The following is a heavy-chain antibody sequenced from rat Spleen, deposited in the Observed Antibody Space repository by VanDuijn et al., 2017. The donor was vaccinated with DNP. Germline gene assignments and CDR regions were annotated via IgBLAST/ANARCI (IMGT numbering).Heavy chain of an antibody. Sequence: EVQLVESGGGLVQPGRSLKLSCAASGFTFNNYWMTWIRQVPGEGLEWVASISSSGGDSYYPDSVKGRFTISRDNEKSTIYLQMDSLRSEDTATYYCTKPASYGGFWFAHWGQGTLVTVSS. D-gene: IGHD1-11*01. CDR3: TKPASYGGFWFAH. CDR1: GFTFNNYW. J-gene: IGHJ3*01. CDR2: ISSSGGDS. V-gene: IGHV5-31*01.